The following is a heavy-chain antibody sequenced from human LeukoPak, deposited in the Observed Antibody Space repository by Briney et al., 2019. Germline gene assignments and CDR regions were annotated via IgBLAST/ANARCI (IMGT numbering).Heavy chain of an antibody. CDR3: ARSHYDFWRGYSAGFDP. J-gene: IGHJ5*02. Sequence: GGSLRPSCAASGFTFSSYSMNWVRQAPGKGLEWVSSISSSSSYIYYADSVKGRFTISRDNAKNSLYLQMNSLRAEDMAVYYCARSHYDFWRGYSAGFDPWGQGTLVTVSS. CDR2: ISSSSSYI. CDR1: GFTFSSYS. V-gene: IGHV3-21*01. D-gene: IGHD3-3*01.